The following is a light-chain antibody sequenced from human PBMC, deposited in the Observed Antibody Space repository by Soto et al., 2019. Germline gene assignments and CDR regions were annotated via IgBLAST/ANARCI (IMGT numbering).Light chain of an antibody. Sequence: QSVLTQPASVSGSPGQSITISCTGTSRDIGNSNLVSWYQQYPGKAPKLIIFEVTRRPSGISNRFSGSKSGNTASLTISGLQPEDEADYYCYTYTGISTSLFVFGTGTQLTVL. J-gene: IGLJ1*01. V-gene: IGLV2-23*02. CDR3: YTYTGISTSLFV. CDR2: EVT. CDR1: SRDIGNSNL.